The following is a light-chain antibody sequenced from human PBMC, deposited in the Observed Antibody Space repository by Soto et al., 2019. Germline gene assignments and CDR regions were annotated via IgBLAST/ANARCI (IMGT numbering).Light chain of an antibody. V-gene: IGKV1-17*01. CDR2: AAS. Sequence: DIPMTQSPSSLSASVGDTVTITCRASQDIRNDLGWYLQKPGTAPKRLIYAASTLHGGVTSRFSGAGSVTEFTLTINSLQPDDFATADCLHHNSYPRTFGGGNKVES. J-gene: IGKJ4*01. CDR3: LHHNSYPRT. CDR1: QDIRND.